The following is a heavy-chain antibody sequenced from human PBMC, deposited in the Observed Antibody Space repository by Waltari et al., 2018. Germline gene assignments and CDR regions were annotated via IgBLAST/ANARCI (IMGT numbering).Heavy chain of an antibody. CDR2: IRPAGETA. Sequence: QLVESGGGLVKPGGSLRPSCTGSGFTFSHSPMNWIRQAPGKGLEWISNIRPAGETAYYADSVKGRFTVSRDNSKNSLYLQMDSLRGEDTAVYFCGRNNYPWFWGLGTLVTVSS. D-gene: IGHD1-20*01. V-gene: IGHV3-11*01. J-gene: IGHJ4*02. CDR1: GFTFSHSP. CDR3: GRNNYPWF.